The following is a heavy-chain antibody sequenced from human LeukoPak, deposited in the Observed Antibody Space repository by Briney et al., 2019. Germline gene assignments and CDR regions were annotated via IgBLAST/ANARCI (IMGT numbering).Heavy chain of an antibody. Sequence: GESLKISCKGSGYSFTSYWIGWVRQMPGKGLEWVGIIYPGDSDTRYSPSFQGQVTISADKSISTAYLQWSSLKASDTAMYYCARQGVYDILTGTAHNWFDPWGQGTLVTVSS. CDR1: GYSFTSYW. V-gene: IGHV5-51*01. D-gene: IGHD3-9*01. CDR3: ARQGVYDILTGTAHNWFDP. CDR2: IYPGDSDT. J-gene: IGHJ5*02.